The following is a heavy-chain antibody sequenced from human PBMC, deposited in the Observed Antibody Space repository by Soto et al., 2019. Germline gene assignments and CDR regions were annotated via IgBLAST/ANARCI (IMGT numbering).Heavy chain of an antibody. D-gene: IGHD2-2*01. CDR2: IYYSGST. Sequence: SETLSLTCTVSGGSISSGGYYWSWIRQHPGKGLEWIGYIYYSGSTYYNPSLKSRVTISVDTSKNQFSLKLSSVTAADTAVYYCARDRVEYQLGSNGMDVWGQGTTVTVSS. J-gene: IGHJ6*02. CDR1: GGSISSGGYY. CDR3: ARDRVEYQLGSNGMDV. V-gene: IGHV4-31*03.